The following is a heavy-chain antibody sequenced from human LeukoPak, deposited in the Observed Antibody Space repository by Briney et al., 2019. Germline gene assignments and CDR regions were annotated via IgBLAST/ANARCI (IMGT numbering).Heavy chain of an antibody. V-gene: IGHV1-46*01. CDR1: GYTFTSYY. D-gene: IGHD3-10*01. J-gene: IGHJ5*02. CDR3: ARDLMVRGVIINWFDP. Sequence: GASVKVSCKASGYTFTSYYMHWVRQAPGQGLEWMGIINPSGGSTSYAQKFQGRVTMTRDTSISTAYMELSGLTSDDTAVYYCARDLMVRGVIINWFDPWGQGTLVTVSS. CDR2: INPSGGST.